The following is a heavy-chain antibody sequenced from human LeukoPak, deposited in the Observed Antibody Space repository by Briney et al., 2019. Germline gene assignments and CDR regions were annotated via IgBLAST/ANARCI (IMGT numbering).Heavy chain of an antibody. CDR3: ARIVGATPPFDYFDY. D-gene: IGHD1-26*01. J-gene: IGHJ4*02. CDR1: GGSISSYY. Sequence: ASETLSLTCTVSGGSISSYYWSWIRQPPGKGLEWIGYIYYSGSTNYNPSLKSRVTISVDTSKNQFSLKLSSVTAADTAVYYCARIVGATPPFDYFDYWGQGTLVTVSS. V-gene: IGHV4-59*08. CDR2: IYYSGST.